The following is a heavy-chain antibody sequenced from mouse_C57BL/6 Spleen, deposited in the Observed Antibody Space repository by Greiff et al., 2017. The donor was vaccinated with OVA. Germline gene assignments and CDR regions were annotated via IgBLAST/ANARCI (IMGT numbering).Heavy chain of an antibody. J-gene: IGHJ2*01. D-gene: IGHD4-1*01. CDR1: GFTFSSYG. V-gene: IGHV5-6*01. CDR2: ISSGGSYP. CDR3: ASQGTGRYFDY. Sequence: VQLKESGGDLVKPGGSLKLSCAASGFTFSSYGMSWVRQTPDKRLEWVATISSGGSYPYYPDSVKGRFTISRDNAKNTLYLQMSSLKSEDTAMYYCASQGTGRYFDYWGQGTTLTVSS.